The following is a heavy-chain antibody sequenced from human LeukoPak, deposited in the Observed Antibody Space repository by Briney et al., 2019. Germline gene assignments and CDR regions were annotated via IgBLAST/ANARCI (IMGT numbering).Heavy chain of an antibody. D-gene: IGHD1-26*01. Sequence: PSETLSLTCTVSGGSISSYYWSWIRQPPGKGLEWIGYIYYSGSTNYNPSLKSRVTISVDTSKNQFSLKLSSVTAADTAVYYCARIVGAEVDYWGQGTTVTVSS. J-gene: IGHJ4*03. CDR3: ARIVGAEVDY. CDR1: GGSISSYY. V-gene: IGHV4-59*08. CDR2: IYYSGST.